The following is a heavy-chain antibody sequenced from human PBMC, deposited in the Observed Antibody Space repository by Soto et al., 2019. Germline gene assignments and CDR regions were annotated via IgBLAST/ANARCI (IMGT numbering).Heavy chain of an antibody. CDR1: GYSFTNYW. CDR2: IYPSDSDT. D-gene: IGHD6-13*01. Sequence: EVQLVQSGPEVKKPGESLKISCKGSGYSFTNYWIGWVRQMPGKGLEWVGPIYPSDSDTRYSPSFRGQVTISADKSLSTAYLQWSSLKASDTAIYYCTRPVGIAAAVDQWGQGTLVTVSS. V-gene: IGHV5-51*01. CDR3: TRPVGIAAAVDQ. J-gene: IGHJ4*02.